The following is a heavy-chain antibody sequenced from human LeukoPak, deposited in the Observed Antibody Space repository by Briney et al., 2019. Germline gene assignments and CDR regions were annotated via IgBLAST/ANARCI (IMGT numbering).Heavy chain of an antibody. CDR2: IYYSGST. D-gene: IGHD3-22*01. J-gene: IGHJ5*02. CDR1: GGSISRGDYY. Sequence: SETLSLTSTVSGGSISRGDYYWSWIRQPPGKGLEWIGYIYYSGSTYYNPSLKSRVTISVDTSKNQFSLKLSSVTAADTAVYYCARPENYYDSSGYRHNWFDPWGQGTLVTVSS. CDR3: ARPENYYDSSGYRHNWFDP. V-gene: IGHV4-30-4*08.